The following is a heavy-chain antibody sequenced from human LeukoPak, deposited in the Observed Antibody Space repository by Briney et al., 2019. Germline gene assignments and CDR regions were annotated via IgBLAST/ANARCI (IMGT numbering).Heavy chain of an antibody. D-gene: IGHD5-12*01. CDR3: ARDRPTSKIVATTPNWFDP. CDR2: ISSSSSTI. J-gene: IGHJ5*02. Sequence: GSLRLSCAASGFTFSSYSMNWVRQAPGKGLEWVSYISSSSSTIYYADSVKGRFTISRDNAKNSLYLQMYSLRAEDTAVYYCARDRPTSKIVATTPNWFDPWGQGTLVTVSS. V-gene: IGHV3-48*04. CDR1: GFTFSSYS.